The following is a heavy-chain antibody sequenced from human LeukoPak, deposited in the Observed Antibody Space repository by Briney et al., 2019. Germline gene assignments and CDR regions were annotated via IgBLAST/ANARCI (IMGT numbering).Heavy chain of an antibody. V-gene: IGHV3-48*01. CDR2: ISSSSSTI. CDR1: GFTFSSYA. J-gene: IGHJ3*02. Sequence: QPGRSLRLSCAASGFTFSSYAMHWVRQAPGKGLEWVSYISSSSSTIYYADSVKGRFTISRDNAKNSLYLQMNSLRAEDTAVYYCARGKKLWFDAFDIWGQGTMVTVSS. CDR3: ARGKKLWFDAFDI. D-gene: IGHD5-18*01.